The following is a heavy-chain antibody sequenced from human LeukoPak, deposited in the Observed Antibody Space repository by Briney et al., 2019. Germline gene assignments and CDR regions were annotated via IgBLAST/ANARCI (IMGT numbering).Heavy chain of an antibody. J-gene: IGHJ4*02. CDR1: GGSISSSYY. CDR3: ARVEYSSGWYEVNY. V-gene: IGHV4-39*07. D-gene: IGHD6-19*01. CDR2: IYYSGST. Sequence: PSETLSLTCTVSGGSISSSYYWGWIRQPPGKGLEWIGSIYYSGSTYYNPSLKSRVTISVDTSKNQFSLKLSSVTAADTAVYYCARVEYSSGWYEVNYWGQGTLVTVSS.